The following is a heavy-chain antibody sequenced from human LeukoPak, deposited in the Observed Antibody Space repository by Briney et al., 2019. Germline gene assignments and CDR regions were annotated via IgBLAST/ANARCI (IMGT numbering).Heavy chain of an antibody. J-gene: IGHJ3*02. Sequence: SETLSLTCTVSGGSISSSSYYWGWIRQPPGKGLEWIGSMYYSGNTYYNPSLKSRVTISVDTSENHFSLKLSSLTAADTAVYYCARMLYCSSTSCAPDAFDIWGQGTMVTVSS. CDR1: GGSISSSSYY. V-gene: IGHV4-39*01. CDR3: ARMLYCSSTSCAPDAFDI. CDR2: MYYSGNT. D-gene: IGHD2-2*01.